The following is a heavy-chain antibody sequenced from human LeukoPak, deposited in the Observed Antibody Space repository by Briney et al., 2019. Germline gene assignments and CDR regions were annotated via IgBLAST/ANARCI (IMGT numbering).Heavy chain of an antibody. V-gene: IGHV1-18*01. J-gene: IGHJ4*02. CDR1: GYTFTNYG. CDR3: ARDSMDYGNNAYFDY. D-gene: IGHD4/OR15-4a*01. CDR2: ISAYNGDT. Sequence: ASVTVSCKSSGYTFTNYGITWVRQAHGQGLEWMGWISAYNGDTNYAQKVQGRVTMTTDTSTRTAYMELRSLRSDDTAVYYCARDSMDYGNNAYFDYWGQGTLVTVSS.